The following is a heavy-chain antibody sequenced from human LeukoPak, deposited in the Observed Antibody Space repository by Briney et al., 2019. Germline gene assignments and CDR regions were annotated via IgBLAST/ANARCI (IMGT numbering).Heavy chain of an antibody. V-gene: IGHV3-21*01. D-gene: IGHD1-26*01. J-gene: IGHJ4*02. CDR1: GFTFSSYN. Sequence: GGSLRLSCAASGFTFSSYNMNWVRQAPGKGLEWVSSISSSISIYYADSVKGRFTISRDNSKNSLYLQMNSLRAEDTAMYYCARDQKHVGATGNKALDYWGQGTLVTVSS. CDR3: ARDQKHVGATGNKALDY. CDR2: ISSSISI.